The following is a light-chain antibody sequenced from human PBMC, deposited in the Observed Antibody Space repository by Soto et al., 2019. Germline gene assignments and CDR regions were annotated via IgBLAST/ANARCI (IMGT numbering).Light chain of an antibody. V-gene: IGLV8-61*01. Sequence: QTVVTQEPSFSVSPGRTVTLTCGLSSGSVSTNYYPSWYQQTPGQPPRTLIYNTNTRSSGVPDRFSGSILGNKSALTITGAQAEDESDYYCVLYMGSGNWVFGGGTKLTFL. CDR2: NTN. CDR1: SGSVSTNYY. CDR3: VLYMGSGNWV. J-gene: IGLJ3*02.